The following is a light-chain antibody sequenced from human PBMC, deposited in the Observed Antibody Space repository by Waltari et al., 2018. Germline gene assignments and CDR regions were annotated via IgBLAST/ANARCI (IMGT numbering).Light chain of an antibody. J-gene: IGKJ3*01. CDR2: AGS. Sequence: EIVMTQSPVSLSLSPGERATLSCRASQSVSSTYLAWYQQKPGQAPRPLIYAGSGRATGVPHRFSGSGSGTDFTLTISRLEPEDSAVYYCQQYGRSPPVTFGPGTKVDIK. CDR1: QSVSSTY. CDR3: QQYGRSPPVT. V-gene: IGKV3-20*01.